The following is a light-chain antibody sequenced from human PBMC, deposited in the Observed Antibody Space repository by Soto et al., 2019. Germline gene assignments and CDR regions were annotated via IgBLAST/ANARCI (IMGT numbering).Light chain of an antibody. V-gene: IGLV2-8*01. Sequence: QSALTQPPSASGSPGQAVTISCTGTSSDIGGYDFVSWYQVRPGEAPQLIIYNVNGRPSGVPDRFSGSKSGTSASLAITGLQAEDEADYYCQSYDSSLSGSIVFGTGTKVTVL. J-gene: IGLJ1*01. CDR3: QSYDSSLSGSIV. CDR2: NVN. CDR1: SSDIGGYDF.